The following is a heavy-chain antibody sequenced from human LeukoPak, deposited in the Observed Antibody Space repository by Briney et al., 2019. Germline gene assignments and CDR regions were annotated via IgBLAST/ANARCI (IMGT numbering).Heavy chain of an antibody. CDR1: GFTFSSCC. D-gene: IGHD6-19*01. Sequence: SGGSQRLFCAPSGFTFSSCCMHSVRQAPGKGLVWVSRINTDGSTTSYADSVKGRFTISRDNAKNTVYLQMNSLRAEDTAVYYCARIGYSSKPWGQGTLVTVSS. V-gene: IGHV3-74*01. CDR3: ARIGYSSKP. CDR2: INTDGSTT. J-gene: IGHJ5*02.